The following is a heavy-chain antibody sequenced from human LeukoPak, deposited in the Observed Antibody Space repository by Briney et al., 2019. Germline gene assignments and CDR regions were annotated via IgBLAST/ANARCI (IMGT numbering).Heavy chain of an antibody. D-gene: IGHD3-22*01. Sequence: PGGSLRLSCAASGFTFSSYWMSWVRQAPGKGLGWVANINQDGSEKYYVDSVNGRFTISRDNTKSSLYLQMNSLRVDGAAVYYCARDRALYDSRRGYYYTEDDYWGQGTLVTVSS. V-gene: IGHV3-7*01. CDR2: INQDGSEK. J-gene: IGHJ4*02. CDR1: GFTFSSYW. CDR3: ARDRALYDSRRGYYYTEDDY.